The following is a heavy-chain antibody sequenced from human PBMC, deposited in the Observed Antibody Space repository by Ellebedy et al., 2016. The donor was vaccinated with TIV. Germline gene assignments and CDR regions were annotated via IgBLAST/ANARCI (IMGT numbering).Heavy chain of an antibody. CDR2: TSSSGSYI. CDR3: ARVNRVGYSYGLDAFDI. D-gene: IGHD5-18*01. CDR1: GFTFSTYG. J-gene: IGHJ3*02. Sequence: GGSLRLSCAASGFTFSTYGMNWVRQAPGKGLEWVSSTSSSGSYIYYADSVKGRFTISRDNAKNSLYLQMNSLRAEDTAVYYCARVNRVGYSYGLDAFDIWGQGTMVTVSS. V-gene: IGHV3-21*01.